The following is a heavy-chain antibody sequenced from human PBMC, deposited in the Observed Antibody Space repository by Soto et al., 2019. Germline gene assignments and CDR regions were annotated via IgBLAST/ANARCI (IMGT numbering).Heavy chain of an antibody. V-gene: IGHV4-59*01. D-gene: IGHD3-22*01. CDR3: ARAGYYDSSGYYYVSYYYCYGMDV. CDR2: IYYSGST. J-gene: IGHJ6*02. CDR1: GGSISSYY. Sequence: SETLSLTCTVSGGSISSYYWSWIRQPPGKGLEWIGYIYYSGSTNYNPSLKSRVTISVDTSKNQFSLKLSSVTAADTAVYYCARAGYYDSSGYYYVSYYYCYGMDVWGQGTTVTVSS.